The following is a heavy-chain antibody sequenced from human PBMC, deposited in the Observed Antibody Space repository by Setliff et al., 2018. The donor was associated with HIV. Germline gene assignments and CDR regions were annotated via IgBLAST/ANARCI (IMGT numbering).Heavy chain of an antibody. CDR1: GGSVSSGSYY. V-gene: IGHV4-61*01. D-gene: IGHD6-25*01. CDR2: IYYSGST. Sequence: PSETLSLTCTVSGGSVSSGSYYWSWIRQPPGKGLEWIGYIYYSGSTKHNPSLKSRVTISLDTSKNQFSLKLSSVTAADTAVYYCARYSPRGYTLTGPYWGQGTLVTVSS. CDR3: ARYSPRGYTLTGPY. J-gene: IGHJ4*02.